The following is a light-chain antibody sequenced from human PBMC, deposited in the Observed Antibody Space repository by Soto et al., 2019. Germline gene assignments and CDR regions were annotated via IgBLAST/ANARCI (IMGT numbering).Light chain of an antibody. CDR1: SSNIGAGYD. Sequence: QSVLTQPPSVSGAPGQRVTISCTGSSSNIGAGYDVHWYQQVPGTAPKLLIYGNSNRPSGVPDRFSGSKSGTSASLAITGLQAEDEADYYCQSYDTSLSGFYVFGTRTKLTVL. V-gene: IGLV1-40*01. J-gene: IGLJ1*01. CDR3: QSYDTSLSGFYV. CDR2: GNS.